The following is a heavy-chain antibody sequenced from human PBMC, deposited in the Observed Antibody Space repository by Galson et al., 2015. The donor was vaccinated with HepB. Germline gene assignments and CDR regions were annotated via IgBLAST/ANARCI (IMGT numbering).Heavy chain of an antibody. CDR3: AERSSWSVGGGLDY. CDR1: GFNFSSYA. V-gene: IGHV3-23*01. Sequence: SLRLSCADSGFNFSSYAMSWVRQAPGKGLEWVSAISGSGGSTYYSDSVKGRFTISRDNSKNTLYLQMNSLRAEDTAVYYCAERSSWSVGGGLDYWGQGTLVTVSS. J-gene: IGHJ4*02. D-gene: IGHD3-16*01. CDR2: ISGSGGST.